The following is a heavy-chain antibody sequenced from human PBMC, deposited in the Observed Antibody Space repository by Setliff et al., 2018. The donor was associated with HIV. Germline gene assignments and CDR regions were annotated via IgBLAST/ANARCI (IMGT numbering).Heavy chain of an antibody. CDR1: GFTFNTYA. Sequence: GGSLRLSCAASGFTFNTYAMSWVRQAPGKGLEWVSVISGSGGSTFYADSVKGRFTISRDNSKNTLYLQMNGLRVEDTAVDYCAKDGISGGAYPPYYFDYWGHGTLVTVSS. J-gene: IGHJ4*01. CDR2: ISGSGGST. D-gene: IGHD2-15*01. V-gene: IGHV3-23*01. CDR3: AKDGISGGAYPPYYFDY.